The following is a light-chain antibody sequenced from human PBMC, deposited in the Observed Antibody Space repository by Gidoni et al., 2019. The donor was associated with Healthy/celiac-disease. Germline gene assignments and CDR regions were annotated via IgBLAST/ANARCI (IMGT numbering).Light chain of an antibody. CDR3: QVWDSSSDLVV. CDR1: NIGSKS. J-gene: IGLJ2*01. CDR2: DDS. V-gene: IGLV3-21*02. Sequence: VSVAPGQTARITCGGNNIGSKSVHWYQQKPGQAPVLVVHDDSDRPSGIPARFSGSNSGNTATLTISRVEAGDEADYYCQVWDSSSDLVVFGGGTKLTVL.